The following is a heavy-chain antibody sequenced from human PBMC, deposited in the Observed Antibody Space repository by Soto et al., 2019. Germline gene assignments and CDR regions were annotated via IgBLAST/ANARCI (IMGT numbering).Heavy chain of an antibody. CDR3: ARGEGYCSGGSCYGYYYYYGMDV. D-gene: IGHD2-15*01. J-gene: IGHJ6*02. Sequence: ASVKVSCKASGYTFTSYYMHWVRQAPGQGLKWMGIINPSGGSTSYAQKFQGRVTMTRDTSTSTVYMELSSLRAEDTAVYYCARGEGYCSGGSCYGYYYYYGMDVWGQGTTVTVSS. CDR2: INPSGGST. V-gene: IGHV1-46*01. CDR1: GYTFTSYY.